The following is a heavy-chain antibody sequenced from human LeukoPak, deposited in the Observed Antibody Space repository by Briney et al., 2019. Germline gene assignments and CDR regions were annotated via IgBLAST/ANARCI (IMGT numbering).Heavy chain of an antibody. CDR3: ARPLHSSSSSAFDI. J-gene: IGHJ3*02. V-gene: IGHV5-51*01. D-gene: IGHD6-6*01. CDR2: IYPDDSDT. Sequence: GESLKISCKGSGYIFSSHWIAWVRQMPGKGLDWMGIIYPDDSDTRYSPSFQGQVTISADKSISTAYLQWSSLKASDTAMYYCARPLHSSSSSAFDIWGQGTMVTVSS. CDR1: GYIFSSHW.